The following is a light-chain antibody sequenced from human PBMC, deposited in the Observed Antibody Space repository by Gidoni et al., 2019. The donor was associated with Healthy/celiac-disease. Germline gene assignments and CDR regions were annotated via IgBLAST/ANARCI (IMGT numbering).Light chain of an antibody. CDR1: NMGSKS. CDR3: QVWDSSSDHGV. Sequence: SYVLPQPPSVSVATGQTARITCGGNNMGSKSVHWYQQKPGQAPVLFVYDDSDRPSGIPERFSGSNSGNTATLTISRVEAGDEADYDCQVWDSSSDHGVFGTGTKVTVL. V-gene: IGLV3-21*02. J-gene: IGLJ1*01. CDR2: DDS.